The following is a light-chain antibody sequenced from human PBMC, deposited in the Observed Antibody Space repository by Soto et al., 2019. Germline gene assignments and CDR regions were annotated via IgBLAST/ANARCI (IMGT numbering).Light chain of an antibody. Sequence: QSVLTQPPSASGSPGQSVTISCTGTSSDVGGYNYVSWYQQHPGKAPKLMIYEVSKRPSGVPDRFSGSKSGNTASLTVSGLQAEDEGDYYCSSYAGSNSYGFGTGTTAT. V-gene: IGLV2-8*01. J-gene: IGLJ1*01. CDR1: SSDVGGYNY. CDR3: SSYAGSNSYG. CDR2: EVS.